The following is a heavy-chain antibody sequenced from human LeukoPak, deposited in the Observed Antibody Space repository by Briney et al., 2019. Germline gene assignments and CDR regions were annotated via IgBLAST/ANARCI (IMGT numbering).Heavy chain of an antibody. J-gene: IGHJ4*02. CDR2: ISSSSSYK. D-gene: IGHD1-26*01. CDR3: AREEDSGRYYFDY. Sequence: GGSLTLSCAASGFTFSSYSMNWVRQAPGKGLEWVSSISSSSSYKYYADSVKGRFTISRDNAKNSLFLLMNSLRAEDTAVYYCAREEDSGRYYFDYWGQGTLVTVSS. CDR1: GFTFSSYS. V-gene: IGHV3-21*01.